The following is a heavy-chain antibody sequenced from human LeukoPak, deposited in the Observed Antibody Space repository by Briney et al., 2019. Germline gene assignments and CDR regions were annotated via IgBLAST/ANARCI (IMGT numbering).Heavy chain of an antibody. CDR3: ARALKFLEFRDYYYYMDV. CDR1: GYTFTGYY. V-gene: IGHV1-2*06. D-gene: IGHD3-3*01. CDR2: INPNSGGT. Sequence: ASVKVSCKASGYTFTGYYMHWVRQAPGQGLEWMGRINPNSGGTNYAQKFQGRVTMARDTSISTAYMELSRLRSDDTAVYYCARALKFLEFRDYYYYMDVWGKGTTVTVSS. J-gene: IGHJ6*03.